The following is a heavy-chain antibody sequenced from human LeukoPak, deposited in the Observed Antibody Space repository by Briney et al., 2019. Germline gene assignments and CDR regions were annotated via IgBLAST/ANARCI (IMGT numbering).Heavy chain of an antibody. V-gene: IGHV1-18*01. CDR3: ARALYYDSSGYYLGDAFDI. D-gene: IGHD3-22*01. CDR1: GYIFTSYG. CDR2: ISAYNGNT. J-gene: IGHJ3*02. Sequence: ASVKVSCKASGYIFTSYGISWVRQAPGQGLVWMGWISAYNGNTNYAQKLQGRVTMTTDTSTSTAYMELRSLRSDDTAVYYCARALYYDSSGYYLGDAFDIWGQGTMVTVSS.